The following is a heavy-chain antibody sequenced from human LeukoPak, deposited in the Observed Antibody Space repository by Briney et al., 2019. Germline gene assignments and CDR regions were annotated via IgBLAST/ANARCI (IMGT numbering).Heavy chain of an antibody. CDR2: ISGSGGST. V-gene: IGHV3-23*01. Sequence: GGSLRLSCAASGFTFSSYAMSWVRQAPGKGLEWVSGISGSGGSTYYADSVKGRFTISRDISKNTLYLQMNSLRAEDTAVYYCAILASSNWQTDWGQGTLVTVSS. D-gene: IGHD6-13*01. J-gene: IGHJ4*02. CDR3: AILASSNWQTD. CDR1: GFTFSSYA.